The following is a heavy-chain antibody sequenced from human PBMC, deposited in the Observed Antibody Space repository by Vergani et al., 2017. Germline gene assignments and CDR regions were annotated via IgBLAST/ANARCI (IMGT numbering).Heavy chain of an antibody. V-gene: IGHV3-21*01. D-gene: IGHD1-14*01. J-gene: IGHJ4*02. Sequence: EVQLVESGGGLVKPGESPRLSCVASGFTFGSYSMIWVRQAPGKGLEWVSSISSGSSYIYYADSVKGRFTISRDNAKNSLYLQMNSLRAEYTAVYYCARDITRYITASGRDFDYWGQGTLVTVSA. CDR3: ARDITRYITASGRDFDY. CDR2: ISSGSSYI. CDR1: GFTFGSYS.